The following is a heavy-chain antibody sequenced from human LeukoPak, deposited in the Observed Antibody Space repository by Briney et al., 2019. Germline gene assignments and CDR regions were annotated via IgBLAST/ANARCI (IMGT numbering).Heavy chain of an antibody. CDR1: GGSISSSSYY. V-gene: IGHV4-39*07. Sequence: SETLSLTCTVSGGSISSSSYYWGWIRQPPGKGLEWIGSIYYTGSTYNNPSLKSRVTISVDTSKNQFSLKLTSVTAADTAVYYCAREVTMVRGIITGYYMDVWGKGTTVTVSS. J-gene: IGHJ6*03. D-gene: IGHD3-10*01. CDR3: AREVTMVRGIITGYYMDV. CDR2: IYYTGST.